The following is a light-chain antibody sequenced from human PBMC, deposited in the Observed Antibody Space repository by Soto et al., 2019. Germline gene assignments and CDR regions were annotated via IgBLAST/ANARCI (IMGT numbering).Light chain of an antibody. CDR1: ESVRSY. CDR3: QQRRSWPPT. J-gene: IGKJ4*01. CDR2: DTS. Sequence: EIVLTQSPATLSLSPGEGATLSCRASESVRSYLAWYQQKPGQAPRLLIYDTSNRATDIPGRFSGSGSGTDFTLTIGDLEPEDFAIYYCQQRRSWPPTFGGGTKVEI. V-gene: IGKV3-11*01.